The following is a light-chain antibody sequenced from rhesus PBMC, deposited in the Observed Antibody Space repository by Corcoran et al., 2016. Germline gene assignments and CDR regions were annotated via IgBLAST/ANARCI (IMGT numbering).Light chain of an antibody. CDR2: AAT. Sequence: DIQMTQSPSSLSASVGDTVTITCRASQTIYTSFNWFQQKPGKAHRLLIYAATTLKNGVPSRFSGSGSGTDFTITRSSLQSEYFATYYCQQYSSSPLTFGGGTKVELK. J-gene: IGKJ4*01. CDR1: QTIYTS. V-gene: IGKV1-28*02. CDR3: QQYSSSPLT.